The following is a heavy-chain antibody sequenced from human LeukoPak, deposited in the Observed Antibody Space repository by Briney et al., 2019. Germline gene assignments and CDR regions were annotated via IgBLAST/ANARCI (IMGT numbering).Heavy chain of an antibody. Sequence: PGRSLRLSCAASGFTFSSYAMHWDRQAPGKGLEWVAVISYDGSNKYYADSVKGRFTISRDNSKNTLYLQMNSLRAEDTAVYYCARDHPYDYVWGSYRSTGYYYYGMDVWGQGTTVTVSS. CDR1: GFTFSSYA. V-gene: IGHV3-30-3*01. CDR3: ARDHPYDYVWGSYRSTGYYYYGMDV. J-gene: IGHJ6*02. D-gene: IGHD3-16*02. CDR2: ISYDGSNK.